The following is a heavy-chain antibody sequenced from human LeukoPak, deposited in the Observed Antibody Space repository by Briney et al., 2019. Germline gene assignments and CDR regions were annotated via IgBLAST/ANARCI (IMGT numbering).Heavy chain of an antibody. CDR3: ARHGKADSSGIDY. J-gene: IGHJ4*02. Sequence: GESLKISCKGSGYSFTSYWIGWVRQMPGKGLEWMGLIYPGDSDTRYSPSFQGQVTISADKSISTAYLQWSSLKASDAAMYYCARHGKADSSGIDYWGQGTLVTVSS. CDR1: GYSFTSYW. V-gene: IGHV5-51*01. CDR2: IYPGDSDT. D-gene: IGHD6-19*01.